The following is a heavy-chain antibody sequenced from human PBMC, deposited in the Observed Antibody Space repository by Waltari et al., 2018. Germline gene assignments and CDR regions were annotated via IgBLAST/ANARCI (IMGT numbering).Heavy chain of an antibody. CDR2: VLFDGNNK. J-gene: IGHJ4*02. CDR3: ARNIVAAPSGLPDN. D-gene: IGHD2-21*01. CDR1: GFTFSRST. Sequence: QVHLVESGGGVVQPGRSLRLSCAASGFTFSRSTMPLVRQAPGKGLEWVALVLFDGNNKEYSDSVKGRFTISRNNSMNTVFLQMNRLRPDDTAVYYCARNIVAAPSGLPDNWGQGSLVTVSS. V-gene: IGHV3-30-3*01.